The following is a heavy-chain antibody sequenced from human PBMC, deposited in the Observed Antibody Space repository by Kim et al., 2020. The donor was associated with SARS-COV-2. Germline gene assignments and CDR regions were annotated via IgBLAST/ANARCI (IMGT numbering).Heavy chain of an antibody. CDR2: T. V-gene: IGHV1-46*01. D-gene: IGHD1-26*01. Sequence: TNYAQKFQGRVTMTKDTSTSTVYMGLSSLRSEDTAVYYCARVGSYSLFDYWGQGTLVTVSS. CDR3: ARVGSYSLFDY. J-gene: IGHJ4*02.